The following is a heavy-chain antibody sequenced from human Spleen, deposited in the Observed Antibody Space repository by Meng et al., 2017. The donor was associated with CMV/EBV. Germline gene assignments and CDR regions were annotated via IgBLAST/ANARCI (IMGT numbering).Heavy chain of an antibody. J-gene: IGHJ4*02. V-gene: IGHV3-21*01. CDR2: TSSSSSYI. CDR1: GFTFSSYS. D-gene: IGHD6-19*01. CDR3: AREYSSGWYAPWDY. Sequence: YGFTFSSYSMNWVSQAPGKGLEWVSSTSSSSSYIYYADSVKGRFTISRDNAKNSLYLQMNSLRAEDTAVYYCAREYSSGWYAPWDYWGQGTLVTVSS.